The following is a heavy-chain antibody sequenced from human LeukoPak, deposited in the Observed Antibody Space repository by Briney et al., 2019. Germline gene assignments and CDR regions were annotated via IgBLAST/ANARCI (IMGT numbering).Heavy chain of an antibody. CDR1: GGSISSGGYS. V-gene: IGHV4-30-2*01. D-gene: IGHD3-22*01. CDR2: IYHSGST. J-gene: IGHJ5*02. CDR3: ARGDYYDGWFDP. Sequence: PSETLSLTCAVSGGSISSGGYSWSWIRQPPGKGLEWIGYIYHSGSTYYNPSLKSRVTISVDRSKNQFSLKLSSVTAADTAVYYCARGDYYDGWFDPWGQGTLVTVSS.